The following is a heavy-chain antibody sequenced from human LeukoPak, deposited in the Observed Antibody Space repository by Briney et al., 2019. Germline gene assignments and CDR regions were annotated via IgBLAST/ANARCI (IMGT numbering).Heavy chain of an antibody. CDR3: AKGMGDTLGVFDY. J-gene: IGHJ4*02. CDR2: ISGSGGST. V-gene: IGHV3-23*01. Sequence: GGSLRLSCAASGFTFSSYAMSWVRQAPGKGLEWVSAISGSGGSTYYADSVKGRFTISRDNSKTTVYLQMNSLRAEDTAVYYCAKGMGDTLGVFDYWGQGTLVTVSS. D-gene: IGHD1-26*01. CDR1: GFTFSSYA.